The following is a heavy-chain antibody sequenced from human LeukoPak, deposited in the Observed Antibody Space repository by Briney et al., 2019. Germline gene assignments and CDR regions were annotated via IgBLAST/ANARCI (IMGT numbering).Heavy chain of an antibody. V-gene: IGHV3-30*18. CDR2: ISYDGSNK. CDR1: GFTFSSCG. D-gene: IGHD4-17*01. CDR3: AKLYDYGDYTVPY. Sequence: PGGSLRLSCAASGFTFSSCGMHWVRQAPGKGLEWVAVISYDGSNKYYADSVKGRFTISRDNSKNTLYLQMNSLRAEDTAVYYCAKLYDYGDYTVPYWGQGTLVTVSS. J-gene: IGHJ4*02.